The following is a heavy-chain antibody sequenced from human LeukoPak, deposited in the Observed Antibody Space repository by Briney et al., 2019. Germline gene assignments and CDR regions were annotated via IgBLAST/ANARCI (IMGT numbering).Heavy chain of an antibody. CDR2: IIPIFGTA. D-gene: IGHD3-10*01. V-gene: IGHV1-69*13. J-gene: IGHJ5*02. Sequence: ASVKVSCKASGGTFSSYAISWVRQAPGQGLEWMGGIIPIFGTANYAQKFQGRVTITADESTSTAYMELSSLRSEDTAVYYCARDMRWFGELLIRNCFDPWGQGTLVTVSS. CDR3: ARDMRWFGELLIRNCFDP. CDR1: GGTFSSYA.